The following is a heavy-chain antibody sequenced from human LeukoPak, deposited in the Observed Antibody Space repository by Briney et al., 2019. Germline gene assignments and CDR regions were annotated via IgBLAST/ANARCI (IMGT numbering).Heavy chain of an antibody. D-gene: IGHD3-22*01. J-gene: IGHJ4*02. Sequence: ASVKVSCKASGYTFTSYGISWVRQAPGQGLEWMGWISAYTGNTNYAQNLQGRVSITTDTSTRTAYMELRSLTSDDTAVYYCARDSTGYYGYWGQGTLVTVSS. V-gene: IGHV1-18*01. CDR3: ARDSTGYYGY. CDR2: ISAYTGNT. CDR1: GYTFTSYG.